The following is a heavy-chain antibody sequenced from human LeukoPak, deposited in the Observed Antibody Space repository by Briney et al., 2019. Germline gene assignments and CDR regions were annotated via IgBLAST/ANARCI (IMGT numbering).Heavy chain of an antibody. V-gene: IGHV4-59*01. CDR1: GGSFSGYY. CDR2: IHYSGDT. Sequence: SETLSLTCAVYGGSFSGYYGSWIRQPPGKGLEWIGYIHYSGDTSYSPSLKTRVTFSLETSKMQFSLKLNSVTAADTAVYYCARYAADGRTLEFWGQGTLVTVSS. D-gene: IGHD6-13*01. J-gene: IGHJ4*02. CDR3: ARYAADGRTLEF.